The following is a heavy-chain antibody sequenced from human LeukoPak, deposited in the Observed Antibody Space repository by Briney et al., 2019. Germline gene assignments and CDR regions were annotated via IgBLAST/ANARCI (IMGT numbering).Heavy chain of an antibody. CDR1: GFTVSSNY. CDR2: ISGGGGST. Sequence: GGSLRLSCAASGFTVSSNYMSWVRQAPGKGLEWVSTISGGGGSTYYADSVKGRFTISRDNSKNTLYLQVNSLRAEGTAVYYCAKGGKWDVTPFDYWGQGTLVTVSS. V-gene: IGHV3-23*01. D-gene: IGHD1-26*01. CDR3: AKGGKWDVTPFDY. J-gene: IGHJ4*02.